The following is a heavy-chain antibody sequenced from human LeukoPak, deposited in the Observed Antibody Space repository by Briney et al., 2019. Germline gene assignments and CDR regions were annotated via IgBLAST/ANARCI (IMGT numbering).Heavy chain of an antibody. CDR1: GGSFSGYY. V-gene: IGHV4-34*01. J-gene: IGHJ4*02. CDR3: ARVKGYYYGSGSYYNSKPFDY. D-gene: IGHD3-10*01. CDR2: INHSGST. Sequence: SETLSLTCAVYGGSFSGYYWNWIRQPPGKGLEWIGEINHSGSTNYNPSLKSRVTISVDTSKNQFSLKLSSVTAADTAVYYCARVKGYYYGSGSYYNSKPFDYWGQGTLVTVSS.